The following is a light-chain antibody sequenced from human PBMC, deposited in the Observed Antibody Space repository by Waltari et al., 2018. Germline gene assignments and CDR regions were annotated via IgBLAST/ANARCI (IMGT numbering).Light chain of an antibody. CDR3: QQYNSYSLLT. V-gene: IGKV1-5*03. Sequence: DIRMTQSPSTPSASAGDRVIISCRASQSISKWLAWYQQKPGKAPKLLIYEASTLQSGGPSRFSSTGSGTDFTLTISSLQPDDFATYYCQQYNSYSLLTFGGGTKVEIK. CDR2: EAS. CDR1: QSISKW. J-gene: IGKJ4*01.